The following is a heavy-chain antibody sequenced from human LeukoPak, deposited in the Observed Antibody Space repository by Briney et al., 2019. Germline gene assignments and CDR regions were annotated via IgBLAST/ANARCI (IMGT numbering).Heavy chain of an antibody. CDR2: ISSSESDT. Sequence: GGGLRLACAASGLTFRDTYIGSIPQAPGKGLEWISYISSSESDTYYADSVKGRFTISRDNAKNSLYLQVSSLRAEDTAVYYCARELLRADGPTYYWGGGGLVTV. CDR3: ARELLRADGPTYY. J-gene: IGHJ4*02. D-gene: IGHD2/OR15-2a*01. CDR1: GLTFRDTY. V-gene: IGHV3-11*01.